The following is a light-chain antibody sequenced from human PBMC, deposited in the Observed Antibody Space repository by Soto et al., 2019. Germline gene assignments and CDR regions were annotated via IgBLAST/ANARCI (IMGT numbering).Light chain of an antibody. Sequence: DIQMTQSPSSLSASVGDRVTITCRASQDISNYLAWYQQKPGKVPKFLIYAASALQPGVTSRFSGSGSGTDFTLTISSLQPEDGATYYCQNYDSVPLTFGGGTKVEI. J-gene: IGKJ4*01. V-gene: IGKV1-27*01. CDR1: QDISNY. CDR2: AAS. CDR3: QNYDSVPLT.